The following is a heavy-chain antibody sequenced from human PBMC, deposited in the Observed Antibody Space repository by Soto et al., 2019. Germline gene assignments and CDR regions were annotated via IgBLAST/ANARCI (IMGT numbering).Heavy chain of an antibody. D-gene: IGHD6-13*01. J-gene: IGHJ4*02. CDR3: WTAAAEDY. CDR1: GYTFTSYA. CDR2: INVGNGNT. Sequence: GGPVKVSCKASGYTFTSYAMHWVRQAPGQRLEWMGWINVGNGNTKYSQKFQGRVTITRDTSASTAYMELSSLRSEDTAVYYCWTAAAEDYWGQGTLVTVSS. V-gene: IGHV1-3*01.